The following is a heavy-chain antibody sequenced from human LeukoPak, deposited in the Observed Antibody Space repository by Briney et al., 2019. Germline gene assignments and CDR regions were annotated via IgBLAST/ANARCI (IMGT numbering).Heavy chain of an antibody. Sequence: PGGSLRLSCAASGFTFSSYSMNWVRQAPGKGLEWVSSISSSSTYIYYADSVKGRFTISRDNAKNSLYLQMNSLRGEDTAVYYCARESFSGWYDDDWGKGTPVTVSS. CDR2: ISSSSTYI. CDR3: ARESFSGWYDDD. J-gene: IGHJ4*02. D-gene: IGHD6-19*01. V-gene: IGHV3-21*01. CDR1: GFTFSSYS.